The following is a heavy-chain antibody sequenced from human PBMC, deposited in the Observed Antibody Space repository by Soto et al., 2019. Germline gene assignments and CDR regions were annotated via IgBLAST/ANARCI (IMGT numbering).Heavy chain of an antibody. Sequence: SETLSLTCTVSGGSISSGDYYWSWIRQPPGKGLEWIGYIYYSGSTYYNPSLKSRVTISVDTSKNQFSLKLSSVTAADTAVYYCARGLPAVVVVRSGAFDIWGQGTMVSVSS. CDR3: ARGLPAVVVVRSGAFDI. CDR1: GGSISSGDYY. CDR2: IYYSGST. V-gene: IGHV4-30-4*01. D-gene: IGHD2-15*01. J-gene: IGHJ3*02.